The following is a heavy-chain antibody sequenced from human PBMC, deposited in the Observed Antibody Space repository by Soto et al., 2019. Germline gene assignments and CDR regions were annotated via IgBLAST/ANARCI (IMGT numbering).Heavy chain of an antibody. D-gene: IGHD1-7*01. Sequence: ASVKVSCKASGYTFTGYYMHWVRQAPGQGLEWMGWINPNSGGTNYAQKFQGRVTMTRDTSISTAYMELSRLRSDDTAVYYCARDLFVTISELELVYYGMDVWGQGTTVTVSS. CDR2: INPNSGGT. J-gene: IGHJ6*02. CDR1: GYTFTGYY. V-gene: IGHV1-2*02. CDR3: ARDLFVTISELELVYYGMDV.